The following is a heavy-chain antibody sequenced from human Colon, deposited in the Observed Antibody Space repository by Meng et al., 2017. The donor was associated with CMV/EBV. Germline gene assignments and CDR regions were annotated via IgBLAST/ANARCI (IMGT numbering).Heavy chain of an antibody. J-gene: IGHJ4*02. CDR2: INHSGST. CDR1: CGSFSGYY. V-gene: IGHV4-34*01. Sequence: QVQVQQGGVGLLKASEALSRTCAAFCGSFSGYYWSWIRQPPGKGLEWIGEINHSGSTNYNPSLKSRVTISVDTSKNQFSLKLSSVTAADTAVYYCARGLYGSGRHQIDYWGQGTLVTVSS. D-gene: IGHD3-10*01. CDR3: ARGLYGSGRHQIDY.